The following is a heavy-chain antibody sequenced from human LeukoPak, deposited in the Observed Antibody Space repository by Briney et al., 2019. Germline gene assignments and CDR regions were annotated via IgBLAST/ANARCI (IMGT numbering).Heavy chain of an antibody. CDR1: GFTFSSYA. CDR3: AKDLVVGDDN. D-gene: IGHD1-26*01. V-gene: IGHV3-23*01. Sequence: GGSLRLSCAASGFTFSSYAMSWVRQAPEKGLEGVSTLSCSGGSTYNADSVKGRFPISRDNSKNTLYLQMNSLRVEDAAVYYCAKDLVVGDDNWGQGTLVTVSS. CDR2: LSCSGGST. J-gene: IGHJ4*02.